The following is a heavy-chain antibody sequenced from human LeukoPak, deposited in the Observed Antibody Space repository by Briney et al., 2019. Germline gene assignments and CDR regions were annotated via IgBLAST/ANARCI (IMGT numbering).Heavy chain of an antibody. V-gene: IGHV4-39*07. Sequence: PSETLSLTCTVSGGSISTSSYYWGWVRQPPGKGLEWIGNIFYSGSTYYNPSLKGRVTISVDTSKNHFSLKLNSVTAADTAVYYCAKPSNYYGSATDAFDFWGQGTMVTVSS. CDR3: AKPSNYYGSATDAFDF. CDR2: IFYSGST. CDR1: GGSISTSSYY. D-gene: IGHD3-10*01. J-gene: IGHJ3*01.